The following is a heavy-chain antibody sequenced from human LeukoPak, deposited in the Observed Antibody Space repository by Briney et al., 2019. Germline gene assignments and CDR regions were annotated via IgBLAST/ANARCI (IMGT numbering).Heavy chain of an antibody. CDR1: GFTFSSYG. V-gene: IGHV3-23*01. D-gene: IGHD6-13*01. Sequence: GGSLRLSCAASGFTFSSYGMSWVRQAPGKGLEWVSAISGSGGSTYYADSVKGRFTISRDSSKNTLYLQMNSLRAEDTAVYYCAKVQGSSWYNWDYYYYYMDVWGKGTTVTISS. CDR2: ISGSGGST. CDR3: AKVQGSSWYNWDYYYYYMDV. J-gene: IGHJ6*03.